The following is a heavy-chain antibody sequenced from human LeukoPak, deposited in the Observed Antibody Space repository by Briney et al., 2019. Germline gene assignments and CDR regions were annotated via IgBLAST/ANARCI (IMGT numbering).Heavy chain of an antibody. CDR2: ITTSGGST. CDR1: GYTFTNYY. D-gene: IGHD6-13*01. J-gene: IGHJ4*02. CDR3: ARVRTIAAVGPDFDY. V-gene: IGHV1-46*01. Sequence: ASVKVSCKASGYTFTNYYMHWVRQAPGQGLEWMGLITTSGGSTSYAQNFQGRVTMTRDTSTSTVYMELTSLGSYDTAVYYCARVRTIAAVGPDFDYWGQGTLVTVSS.